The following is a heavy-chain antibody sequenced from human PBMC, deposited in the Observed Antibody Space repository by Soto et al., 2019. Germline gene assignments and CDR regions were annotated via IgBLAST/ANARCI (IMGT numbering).Heavy chain of an antibody. CDR1: GFTFSTYA. V-gene: IGHV3-64D*06. J-gene: IGHJ4*02. CDR3: VKIGTTNRNFFDY. D-gene: IGHD1-26*01. CDR2: ISNNGGKT. Sequence: GSLRLSCSASGFTFSTYAMHWVRQAPGKGLEYVSAISNNGGKTYHADSVKGRFTISRDNSKNTLYLQMTSLRAEDTAVYYCVKIGTTNRNFFDYWGQGT.